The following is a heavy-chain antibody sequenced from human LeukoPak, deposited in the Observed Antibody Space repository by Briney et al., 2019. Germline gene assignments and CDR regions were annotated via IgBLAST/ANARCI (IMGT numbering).Heavy chain of an antibody. CDR1: GFTFSTYN. J-gene: IGHJ3*02. V-gene: IGHV3-21*01. D-gene: IGHD1-26*01. CDR2: ISTNSNYI. CDR3: ARDVGASAPDAFDI. Sequence: GGSLRLSCAASGFTFSTYNVNWVRQAPGKGLEWVSSISTNSNYIHYADSVKGRSTISRDNAKNSLYLQMNSLRVEDTDVYYCARDVGASAPDAFDIWGQGTMVTVSS.